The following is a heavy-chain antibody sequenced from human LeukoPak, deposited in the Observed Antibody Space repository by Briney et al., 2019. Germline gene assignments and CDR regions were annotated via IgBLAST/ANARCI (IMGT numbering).Heavy chain of an antibody. CDR3: AKDVTKGYCGSINCYGSGLFDY. CDR2: IRFDGGKT. CDR1: GFTFSHHA. J-gene: IGHJ4*02. Sequence: GGSLRLSRAASGFTFSHHAMHWVRQAPGKGLQWVAFIRFDGGKTYYADSVKGRFTIPRHNINNTLYLQMNSLRPDDTAVYYCAKDVTKGYCGSINCYGSGLFDYWGQGTLVPVSS. V-gene: IGHV3-30*02. D-gene: IGHD2-2*01.